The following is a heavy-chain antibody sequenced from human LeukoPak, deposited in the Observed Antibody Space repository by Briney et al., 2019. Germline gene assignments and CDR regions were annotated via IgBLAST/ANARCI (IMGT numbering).Heavy chain of an antibody. CDR3: ARLPAAIIFDY. D-gene: IGHD2-2*01. Sequence: SETLSLTCTVSGGSLSSSSYYWGWIRQPPGKGLEWIGSIYYSGSTYYNPSLKSRVTISVDTSKNQFSLKLSSVTAADTAVYYCARLPAAIIFDYWGQGTLVTVSS. CDR1: GGSLSSSSYY. CDR2: IYYSGST. J-gene: IGHJ4*02. V-gene: IGHV4-39*01.